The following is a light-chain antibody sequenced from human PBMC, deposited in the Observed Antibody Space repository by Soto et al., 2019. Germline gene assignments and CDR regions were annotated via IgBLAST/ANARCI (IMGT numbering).Light chain of an antibody. J-gene: IGKJ1*01. CDR3: QQYDTSPRT. CDR1: QSLSSSY. CDR2: AAS. Sequence: EIVLTQSPGTLSLSPGERATLSCRASQSLSSSYLAWYQQKPGQAPRILIYAASTRAPGIPDRFSGSGSGTDFTLTISRLAPEDFAVYYCQQYDTSPRTFGQGTKVEI. V-gene: IGKV3-20*01.